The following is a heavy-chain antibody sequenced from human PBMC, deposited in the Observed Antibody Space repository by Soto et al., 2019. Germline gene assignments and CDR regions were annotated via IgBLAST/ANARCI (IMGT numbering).Heavy chain of an antibody. CDR2: IYSGGST. CDR3: ARGPLVVITTDYFDY. Sequence: GVLRLSCAASGFTVSSNYMSWVREAPGKGLEWVSVIYSGGSTYYADSVKGRFTISRDNSKNTLYLQMNSLRAEDTAVYYCARGPLVVITTDYFDYWGQGT. D-gene: IGHD3-22*01. CDR1: GFTVSSNY. V-gene: IGHV3-66*01. J-gene: IGHJ4*02.